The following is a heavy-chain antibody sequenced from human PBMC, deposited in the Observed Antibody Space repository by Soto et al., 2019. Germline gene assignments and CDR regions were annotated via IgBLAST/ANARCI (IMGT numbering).Heavy chain of an antibody. J-gene: IGHJ6*02. V-gene: IGHV4-59*01. Sequence: SETLSLTCTVSGGSISSYYWSWIRQPPGKGLEWIGYIYYSGSTNYNPSLKSRVTISVDTSKNQFSLKLSSVTAADTAVYYCARERWLQFEYYYYGMDVWGQGTTVTVSS. D-gene: IGHD5-12*01. CDR1: GGSISSYY. CDR3: ARERWLQFEYYYYGMDV. CDR2: IYYSGST.